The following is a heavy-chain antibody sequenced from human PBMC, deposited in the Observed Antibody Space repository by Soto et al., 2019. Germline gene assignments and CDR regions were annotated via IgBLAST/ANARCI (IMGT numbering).Heavy chain of an antibody. Sequence: WWSLRLSSASSGFTFSGYWMGWVRQAPGKGLEWVASIMKDGGEKKYVDSVRGRFTISRDNVQSSLFLQMDSLRVEDTAVYYCARDRDYYTPDYWGQGTLVTVSS. D-gene: IGHD3-22*01. CDR1: GFTFSGYW. J-gene: IGHJ4*02. V-gene: IGHV3-7*01. CDR3: ARDRDYYTPDY. CDR2: IMKDGGEK.